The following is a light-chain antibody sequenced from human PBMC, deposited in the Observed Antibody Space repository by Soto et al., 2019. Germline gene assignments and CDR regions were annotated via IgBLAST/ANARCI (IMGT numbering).Light chain of an antibody. J-gene: IGKJ3*01. V-gene: IGKV4-1*01. Sequence: DIVMTQSPDSLAVSLGERATINCKSSQSVLYSSNNQNQLAWYQQKPGQPPKLLIYWASTRESGVPDRFSGSGSGTDFTLTIISLQAEDVALYYCQQYNSIPFTFGPGTKVDIK. CDR2: WAS. CDR1: QSVLYSSNNQNQ. CDR3: QQYNSIPFT.